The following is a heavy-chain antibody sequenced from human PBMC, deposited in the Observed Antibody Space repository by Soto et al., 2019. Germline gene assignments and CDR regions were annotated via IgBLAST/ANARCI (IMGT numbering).Heavy chain of an antibody. D-gene: IGHD3-16*01. Sequence: QGQLVQSGPEVKKPGSSVKVSCKDSGGLFSSFAISWVRQAPGQGLEWLGGIIPVFGSTNYAEKFQGRVTITADESKNTAYMELTSLTSGDTAVYYYARGGGPYVWFNEFWGQGTLVTVSS. CDR3: ARGGGPYVWFNEF. V-gene: IGHV1-69*01. J-gene: IGHJ4*02. CDR2: IIPVFGST. CDR1: GGLFSSFA.